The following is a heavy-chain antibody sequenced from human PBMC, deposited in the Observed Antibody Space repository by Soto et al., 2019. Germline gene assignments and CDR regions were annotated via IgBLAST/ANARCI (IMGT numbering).Heavy chain of an antibody. J-gene: IGHJ4*02. D-gene: IGHD3-16*02. Sequence: QVQLQESGPGLVTPSQTLSLNCTVFGGSISSGGYYWNWIRQHPGKGLEWIGYIYNSESTYYNPSLQSLVTISGDTSKNQISLKLSSVTAADTAVYYCERMDDYVWGRYRYTAIDYWGQGTLVTVSS. CDR2: IYNSEST. CDR3: ERMDDYVWGRYRYTAIDY. V-gene: IGHV4-31*01. CDR1: GGSISSGGYY.